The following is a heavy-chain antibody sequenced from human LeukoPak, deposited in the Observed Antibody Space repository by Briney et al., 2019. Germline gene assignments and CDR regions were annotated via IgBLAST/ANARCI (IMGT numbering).Heavy chain of an antibody. J-gene: IGHJ2*01. CDR3: AREKYGDYWYFDL. V-gene: IGHV3-33*08. CDR2: IWYDGSNK. D-gene: IGHD4-17*01. Sequence: AGGSLRLSCAASGFTFSSYGMHWVRQAPGKGLEWVAVIWYDGSNKYYADSVKGRFTISRDNSKNTLYLQMNSLRVEDTAVYYCAREKYGDYWYFDLWGRGTLVTVSS. CDR1: GFTFSSYG.